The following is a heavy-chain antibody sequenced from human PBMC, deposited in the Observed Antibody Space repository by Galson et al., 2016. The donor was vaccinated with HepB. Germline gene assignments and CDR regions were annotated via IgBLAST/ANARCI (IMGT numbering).Heavy chain of an antibody. D-gene: IGHD3-10*01. V-gene: IGHV3-7*01. CDR1: EFTFRNYW. J-gene: IGHJ5*02. CDR2: IKHDGSEK. Sequence: SLRLSCAASEFTFRNYWMTWVRQTPGKGLEWVANIKHDGSEKYYVDSVKGRFAISRDNAKNSLYLQMNSLRVEDTAVYICAREPHGFGEWGWLDPWGQGTLVTVSS. CDR3: AREPHGFGEWGWLDP.